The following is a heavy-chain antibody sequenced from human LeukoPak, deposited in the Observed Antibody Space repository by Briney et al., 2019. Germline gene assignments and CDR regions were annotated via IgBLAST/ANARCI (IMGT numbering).Heavy chain of an antibody. J-gene: IGHJ6*03. D-gene: IGHD5-18*01. Sequence: PGGSLRLSCAASGFTFSSHAMHWVRQAPGKGLEWVANIKQDGSEKYYVDSVKGRFTISRDNAKNSLYLQMNSLRAEDTAVYYCAREVDTAMVPYYYYYYYMDVWGKGTTVTVSS. CDR2: IKQDGSEK. V-gene: IGHV3-7*01. CDR1: GFTFSSHA. CDR3: AREVDTAMVPYYYYYYYMDV.